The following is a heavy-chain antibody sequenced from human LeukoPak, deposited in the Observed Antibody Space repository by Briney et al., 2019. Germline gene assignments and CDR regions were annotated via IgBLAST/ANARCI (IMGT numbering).Heavy chain of an antibody. J-gene: IGHJ4*02. Sequence: GGSLRLSCAASGFTFSSYWMHWVRQAPGKGLVWVSRINSDGSSTSYADSVKGRFTISRDNAKNTLYLQMNSLRAEDTAVYYCARGVNYDFWSGYYGYFDYWGQGTLVTVSS. CDR1: GFTFSSYW. D-gene: IGHD3-3*01. V-gene: IGHV3-74*01. CDR2: INSDGSST. CDR3: ARGVNYDFWSGYYGYFDY.